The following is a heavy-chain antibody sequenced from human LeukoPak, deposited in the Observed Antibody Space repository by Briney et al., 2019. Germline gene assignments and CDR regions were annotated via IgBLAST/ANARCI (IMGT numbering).Heavy chain of an antibody. CDR3: ARDGQYYDILTGYYKQGFDY. CDR2: IKQDGSEK. Sequence: GGSLRLSCAASGFTFSSYWMSWVRQAPGKGLEWVANIKQDGSEKYYVGSVKGRFTISRDNAKNSLYLQMNSLRAEDTAVYYCARDGQYYDILTGYYKQGFDYWGQGTLVTVSS. V-gene: IGHV3-7*01. D-gene: IGHD3-9*01. CDR1: GFTFSSYW. J-gene: IGHJ4*02.